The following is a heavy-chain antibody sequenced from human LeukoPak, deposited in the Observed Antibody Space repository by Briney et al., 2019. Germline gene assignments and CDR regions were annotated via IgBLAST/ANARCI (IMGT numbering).Heavy chain of an antibody. D-gene: IGHD3-3*01. CDR1: GYTFTSYG. CDR2: ISAYNGNT. Sequence: ASVKVSCKASGYTFTSYGISWVRQAPGQGLEWMEWISAYNGNTNYAQKLQGRVTMTTDTSTSTAYMELRSLRSDDTAVYYCARAGAGYDFWSGYRPAYYYYYMDVWGKGTTVTVSS. CDR3: ARAGAGYDFWSGYRPAYYYYYMDV. V-gene: IGHV1-18*01. J-gene: IGHJ6*03.